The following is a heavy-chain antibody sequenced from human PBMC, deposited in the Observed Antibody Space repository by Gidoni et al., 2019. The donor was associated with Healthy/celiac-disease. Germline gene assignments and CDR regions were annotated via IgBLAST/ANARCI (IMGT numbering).Heavy chain of an antibody. Sequence: EVQLLESGGGLVQPGGSLRLSCAASGFTLSSCAMSWVRQAPGKGLEWVSAISGSGGSTYYADSVKGRFTISRDNSKNTLYLQMNSLRAEDTAVYYCAKDPDYCDYYYYGMDVWGQGTTVTVSS. CDR2: ISGSGGST. V-gene: IGHV3-23*01. D-gene: IGHD4-17*01. CDR1: GFTLSSCA. CDR3: AKDPDYCDYYYYGMDV. J-gene: IGHJ6*02.